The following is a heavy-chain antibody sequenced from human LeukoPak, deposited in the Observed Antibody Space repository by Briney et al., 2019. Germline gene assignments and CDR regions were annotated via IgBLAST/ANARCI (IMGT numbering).Heavy chain of an antibody. D-gene: IGHD1-1*01. CDR3: TKGQELDDGVFDS. Sequence: GGSLRLSCAASGFTFSSIAMTWVRQAPGKGLEWVSTIRSNGDTTYNADSVKGRFTISRDNSKNTLYLQLNSLRVEDTAIYYCTKGQELDDGVFDSWGQGTLVTVSS. CDR2: IRSNGDTT. J-gene: IGHJ4*02. CDR1: GFTFSSIA. V-gene: IGHV3-23*01.